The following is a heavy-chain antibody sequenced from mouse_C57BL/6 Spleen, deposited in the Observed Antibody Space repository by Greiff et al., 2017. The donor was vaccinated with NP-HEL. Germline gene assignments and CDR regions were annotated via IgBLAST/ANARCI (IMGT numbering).Heavy chain of an antibody. CDR2: IDPSDSET. J-gene: IGHJ4*01. CDR3: GRVLYYYAMDY. CDR1: GYTFTSHW. Sequence: VKQSCKASGYTFTSHWMHWGKQRPIQGLEWIGNIDPSDSETHYNQKFKDKATLTVDKSSSTAYMQLSSLTSEDSAVYYCGRVLYYYAMDYWGQGTSVTVPS. V-gene: IGHV1-52*01. D-gene: IGHD1-1*01.